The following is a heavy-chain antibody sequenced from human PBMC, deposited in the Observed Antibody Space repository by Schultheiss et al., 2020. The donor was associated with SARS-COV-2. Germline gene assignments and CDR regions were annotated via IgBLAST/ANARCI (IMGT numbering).Heavy chain of an antibody. D-gene: IGHD3-3*01. V-gene: IGHV4-34*11. Sequence: SETLSLTCAVYGGSFSGYYWSWIRQPPGKGLEWIGYIYYSGSTNYNPSLKSRVAISVDTSDNGCSLRLSSVTAADTAVYFCAKDGILASLWGQGTLVTVSS. CDR1: GGSFSGYY. CDR2: IYYSGST. J-gene: IGHJ4*02. CDR3: AKDGILASL.